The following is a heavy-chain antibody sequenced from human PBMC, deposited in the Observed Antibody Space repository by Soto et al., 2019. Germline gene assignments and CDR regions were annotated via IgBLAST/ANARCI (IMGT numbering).Heavy chain of an antibody. CDR3: ARADPDASVGY. Sequence: SETLSLTCTVSVGSMSSHYWTWLRQPPGKGLEWIGYISYSGSTYYNPSLKSRVTISADTSRNQFSLKLSSVIAADTAVYYCARADPDASVGYWGQGTLVTVSS. CDR1: VGSMSSHY. D-gene: IGHD3-16*01. CDR2: ISYSGST. J-gene: IGHJ4*02. V-gene: IGHV4-59*11.